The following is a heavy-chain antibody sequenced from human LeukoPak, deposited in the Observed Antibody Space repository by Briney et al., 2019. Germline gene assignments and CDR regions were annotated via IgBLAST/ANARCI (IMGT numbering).Heavy chain of an antibody. CDR1: GFTFSSYS. D-gene: IGHD6-19*01. CDR2: ISSSSSYI. V-gene: IGHV3-21*01. Sequence: GGSLRLSCVASGFTFSSYSMNWVRQAPGKGLEWVSSISSSSSYIYYADSVKGRFTISRDNAKNSLYLQMNSLRAEDTAVYYCARDPVAGTDYWGQGTLVTVSS. J-gene: IGHJ4*02. CDR3: ARDPVAGTDY.